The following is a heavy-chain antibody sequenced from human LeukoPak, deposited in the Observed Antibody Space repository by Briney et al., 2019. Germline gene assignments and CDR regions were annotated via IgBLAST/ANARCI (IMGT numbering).Heavy chain of an antibody. D-gene: IGHD2-15*01. J-gene: IGHJ4*02. CDR2: INPSGGST. CDR1: GYTFTSYY. CDR3: ARDGYCSGGSCYIDY. V-gene: IGHV1-46*01. Sequence: ASVKVSCKASGYTFTSYYMHWVRQASGQGREWMGIINPSGGSTSYAQKFQGRVTMTRDTSTSTVYMELSSLRSEDTAVYYCARDGYCSGGSCYIDYWGQGTLVTVSS.